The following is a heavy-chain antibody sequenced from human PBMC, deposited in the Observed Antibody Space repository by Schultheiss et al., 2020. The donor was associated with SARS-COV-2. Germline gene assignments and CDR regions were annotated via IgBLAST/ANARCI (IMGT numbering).Heavy chain of an antibody. Sequence: SETLSLTCGVSGYAITSGYYWGWIRQAPGKGLEWIGNIHYDGIMYHNPSLRSRVTMSVDTSKNQFSLKLSSVTAADTAVYYCVREALTTGSDYWGQGILVTVSS. CDR2: IHYDGIM. CDR3: VREALTTGSDY. CDR1: GYAITSGYY. J-gene: IGHJ4*02. V-gene: IGHV4-38-2*02. D-gene: IGHD4-11*01.